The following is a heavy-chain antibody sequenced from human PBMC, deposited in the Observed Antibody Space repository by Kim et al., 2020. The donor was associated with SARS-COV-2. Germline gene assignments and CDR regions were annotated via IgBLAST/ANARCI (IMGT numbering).Heavy chain of an antibody. V-gene: IGHV3-21*01. D-gene: IGHD6-13*01. CDR2: ISSSSTYI. J-gene: IGHJ5*01. CDR1: GFTFGDYS. Sequence: GGSLRLSCAASGFTFGDYSMNWVRQAPGKGLEWVASISSSSTYIYHADSVEGRFTISRDNAKNSLYLQMNSLRAEDTAVYFCARLVGSSWFDSWGQGTVVTVSS. CDR3: ARLVGSSWFDS.